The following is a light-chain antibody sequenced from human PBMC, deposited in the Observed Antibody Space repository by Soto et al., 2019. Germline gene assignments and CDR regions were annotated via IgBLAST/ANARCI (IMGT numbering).Light chain of an antibody. J-gene: IGKJ2*01. CDR3: QHDGSSPYT. V-gene: IGKV3-20*01. CDR1: QSVSSSY. Sequence: EIVLSQSPGTLALSPGERATLSCRASQSVSSSYLAWYQQKPGQAPRLIIYGASSRATGIPDRFSGSGSGTDFTLTISRLEPEDVAVYECQHDGSSPYTFGQGTKLEIK. CDR2: GAS.